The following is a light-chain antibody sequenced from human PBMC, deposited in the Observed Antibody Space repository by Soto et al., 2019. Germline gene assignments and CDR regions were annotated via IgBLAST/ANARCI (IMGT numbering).Light chain of an antibody. CDR3: QQYNTDSHT. Sequence: EMQLTEAASTLKASVGDRVTITCRASQSISNWLAWYQQKPGKAPKLLIYRASALERGVPSRFTGSGSGTEFTLTISSLQPDDFAIYFCQQYNTDSHTFGQATKVDIK. CDR2: RAS. V-gene: IGKV1-5*03. J-gene: IGKJ2*01. CDR1: QSISNW.